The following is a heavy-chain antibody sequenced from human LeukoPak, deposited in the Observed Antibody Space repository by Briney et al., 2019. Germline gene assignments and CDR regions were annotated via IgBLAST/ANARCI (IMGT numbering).Heavy chain of an antibody. CDR3: AKDRREWVVVVLAAMLDS. Sequence: GGSLRLSCAASGFTFSSYAMSWVRQAPGKGLEWVSTISGSGGSTYYADSVKGRFTISRDYSKNTLYLQMDTLRAEDTAVYYCAKDRREWVVVVLAAMLDSWGQGTLVTVSA. V-gene: IGHV3-23*01. CDR1: GFTFSSYA. CDR2: ISGSGGST. J-gene: IGHJ4*02. D-gene: IGHD2-2*01.